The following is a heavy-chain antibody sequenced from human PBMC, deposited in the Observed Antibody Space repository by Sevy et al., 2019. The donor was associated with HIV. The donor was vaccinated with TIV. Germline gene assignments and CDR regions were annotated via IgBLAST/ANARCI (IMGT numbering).Heavy chain of an antibody. D-gene: IGHD2-2*01. Sequence: ASVKVSCKASGGTFSSYAISWVRQAPGQGLEWMGGIIPIFGTANYAQKFQGRVTITADESTSTAYMELGSLRSEDTAVYYCAGVGVGSDCSSTSCPGDYYGMDVWGQGTTVTVSS. CDR1: GGTFSSYA. CDR2: IIPIFGTA. J-gene: IGHJ6*02. CDR3: AGVGVGSDCSSTSCPGDYYGMDV. V-gene: IGHV1-69*13.